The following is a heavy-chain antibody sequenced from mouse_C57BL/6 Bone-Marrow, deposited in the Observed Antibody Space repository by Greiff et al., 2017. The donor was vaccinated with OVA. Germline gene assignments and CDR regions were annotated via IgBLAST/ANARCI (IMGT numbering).Heavy chain of an antibody. CDR3: AVVEGSAMDY. V-gene: IGHV2-3*01. CDR2: IWGDGST. D-gene: IGHD1-1*01. CDR1: GFSFTSYG. J-gene: IGHJ4*01. Sequence: QVQLKESGPGLVAPSPSLSITCTVSGFSFTSYGVSWVRQPPGKGLEWLGVIWGDGSTNYHSALISRLTISKDNSKSQVYLKLNSQQTDDTATYYCAVVEGSAMDYWGQGTSVTVSS.